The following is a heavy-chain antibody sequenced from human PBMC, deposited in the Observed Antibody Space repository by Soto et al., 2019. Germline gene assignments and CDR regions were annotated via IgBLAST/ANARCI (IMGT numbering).Heavy chain of an antibody. CDR2: INHSGST. V-gene: IGHV4-34*01. CDR3: ARGKITMVRGVTIQPNDY. Sequence: SETLSLTCAVYGGSFSGYYWSWIRQPPGKGLEWIGEINHSGSTNYNPSLKSRVTISVDTSKNQFSLKLSSVTAADTAVYYCARGKITMVRGVTIQPNDYWGQGTLVTVSS. CDR1: GGSFSGYY. J-gene: IGHJ4*02. D-gene: IGHD3-10*01.